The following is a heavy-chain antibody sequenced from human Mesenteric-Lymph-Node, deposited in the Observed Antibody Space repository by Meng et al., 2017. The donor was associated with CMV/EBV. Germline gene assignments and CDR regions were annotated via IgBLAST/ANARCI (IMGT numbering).Heavy chain of an antibody. V-gene: IGHV3-33*03. D-gene: IGHD1-1*01. Sequence: GESLKISCAASGFTFSHFAMHWVRQAPGKGLDWVAVIWYDGSNKFYADSAKGRFTISRDNAKNSLYLQMNSLRVEDTGVYYCARQLGIDYWGQGSLVTVSS. J-gene: IGHJ4*02. CDR3: ARQLGIDY. CDR2: IWYDGSNK. CDR1: GFTFSHFA.